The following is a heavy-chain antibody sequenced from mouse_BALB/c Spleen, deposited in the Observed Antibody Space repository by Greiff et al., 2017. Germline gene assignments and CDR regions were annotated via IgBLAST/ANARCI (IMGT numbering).Heavy chain of an antibody. CDR3: ARHTTVPFAY. Sequence: VQLQQSGAELVKPGASVKLSCKASGYTFTSYWMHWVKQRPGQGLEWIGEINPSNGRTNYNEKFKSKATLTVDKSSSTAYMQLSSLTSEDSAVYYCARHTTVPFAYWGQGTLVTVSA. J-gene: IGHJ3*01. D-gene: IGHD1-1*01. CDR1: GYTFTSYW. CDR2: INPSNGRT. V-gene: IGHV1S81*02.